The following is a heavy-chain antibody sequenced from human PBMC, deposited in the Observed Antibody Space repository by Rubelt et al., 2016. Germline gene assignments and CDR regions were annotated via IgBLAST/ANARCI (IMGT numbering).Heavy chain of an antibody. CDR2: ISGSGGST. J-gene: IGHJ4*02. Sequence: EVRLLESGGGLVQPGGSLRLSCAASGFTFSSYAMSWVRQAPGKWLEWVSAISGSGGSTYYAGSVKGRFTISRDNSKNTLYLQMNSLRAEDTAVYYCAKPEMATITPYYFDYWGQGTLVTVSS. D-gene: IGHD5-24*01. CDR1: GFTFSSYA. CDR3: AKPEMATITPYYFDY. V-gene: IGHV3-23*01.